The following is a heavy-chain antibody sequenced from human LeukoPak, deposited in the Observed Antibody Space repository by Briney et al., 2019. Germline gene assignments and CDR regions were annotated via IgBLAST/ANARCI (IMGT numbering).Heavy chain of an antibody. D-gene: IGHD6-13*01. J-gene: IGHJ4*02. CDR3: AKAGYSTSWYYLDF. V-gene: IGHV3-30*02. CDR2: IRFDGGNE. Sequence: PGGSLRLSCAASDFAFSDYGMHWVRQAPGKGLEWVAFIRFDGGNEIYGDSVKGRFTISRDYSKDTLYLQMNSLSAEDTAVYFCAKAGYSTSWYYLDFWGQGTLVTVSS. CDR1: DFAFSDYG.